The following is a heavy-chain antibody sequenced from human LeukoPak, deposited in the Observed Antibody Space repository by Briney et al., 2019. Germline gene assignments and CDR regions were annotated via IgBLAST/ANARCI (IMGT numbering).Heavy chain of an antibody. CDR3: ARGANGVQITF. D-gene: IGHD2-8*01. Sequence: EASVKVSCKASGYTFTSYAMNWVRQAPGQGLEWMGGFDPEDGETIYARKFQGRVTMTEDTSTDTAYMELSRLRSDDTAVYYCARGANGVQITFWGQGTLVTVSS. J-gene: IGHJ4*02. CDR2: FDPEDGET. CDR1: GYTFTSYA. V-gene: IGHV1-24*01.